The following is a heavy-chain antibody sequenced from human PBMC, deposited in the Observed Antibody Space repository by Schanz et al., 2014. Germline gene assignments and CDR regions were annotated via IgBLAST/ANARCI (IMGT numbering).Heavy chain of an antibody. CDR2: LSGDGGTT. Sequence: EVQLLESGGGLVQPGESLRLSCAASGFSFSSYTMSWVRQAPGKGLQWVSSLSGDGGTTHYADSVKGRFTISRDNYKNTLYLQMNSLSAEDTAVYYCAKHVRSLTGNDYWGQGTLVTVSS. J-gene: IGHJ4*02. D-gene: IGHD3-9*01. V-gene: IGHV3-23*01. CDR1: GFSFSSYT. CDR3: AKHVRSLTGNDY.